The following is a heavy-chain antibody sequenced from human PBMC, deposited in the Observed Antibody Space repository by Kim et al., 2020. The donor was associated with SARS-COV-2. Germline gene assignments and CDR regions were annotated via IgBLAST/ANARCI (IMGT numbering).Heavy chain of an antibody. CDR3: VKSPVFAVGVYGYFFYY. Sequence: GGSLRLSCTASGFNFIDSAITWVRQAPGKGLEWVSGVSGSGLSTHYADSVKGRFTISRDNSRNTVHLQMSSLRGDDTAVYYCVKSPVFAVGVYGYFFYY. CDR1: GFNFIDSA. D-gene: IGHD2-21*01. V-gene: IGHV3-23*01. CDR2: VSGSGLST. J-gene: IGHJ6*03.